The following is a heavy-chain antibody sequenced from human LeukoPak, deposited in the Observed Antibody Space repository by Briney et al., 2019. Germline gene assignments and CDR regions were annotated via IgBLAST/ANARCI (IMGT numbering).Heavy chain of an antibody. CDR1: GFTLSSYE. J-gene: IGHJ6*03. Sequence: PGGSLRLSCTVSGFTLSSYEMTWFRQAPGKGLEWVSSIGYSGGDTYYADSVKGRFTISRDNSKNTLYLQMNSLRGEDTAVYYCAKDWSYQVNYYYMDVWGKGTTVTISS. CDR2: IGYSGGDT. V-gene: IGHV3-23*01. CDR3: AKDWSYQVNYYYMDV. D-gene: IGHD1-26*01.